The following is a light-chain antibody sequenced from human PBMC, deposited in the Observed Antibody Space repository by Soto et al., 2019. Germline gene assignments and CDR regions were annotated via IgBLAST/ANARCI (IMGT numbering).Light chain of an antibody. J-gene: IGKJ3*01. CDR2: AAS. Sequence: IQMTQSPSSLSASLGDRVTITCRASQSIVTYLNWYLQKPGKAPKLLIYAASNLQSGVPSRFSGSGSGTDFTLTISSLQPEDFATYYCQQSYSTSITFGPGTKVDI. CDR3: QQSYSTSIT. CDR1: QSIVTY. V-gene: IGKV1-39*01.